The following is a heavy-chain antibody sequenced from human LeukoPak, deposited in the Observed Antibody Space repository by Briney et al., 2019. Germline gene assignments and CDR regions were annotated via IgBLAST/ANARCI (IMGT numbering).Heavy chain of an antibody. J-gene: IGHJ6*01. CDR3: ARDPSS. CDR1: RFALSGYW. CDR2: INQDGSVK. Sequence: GGSLRLSRAASRFALSGYWMSWVRLAPGKGLEGVANINQDGSVKYYVDSVKGRFTISRHNAKHSLYLPMNSLRAADTAVYYCARDPSSWGQGDLGTVSS. V-gene: IGHV3-7*01.